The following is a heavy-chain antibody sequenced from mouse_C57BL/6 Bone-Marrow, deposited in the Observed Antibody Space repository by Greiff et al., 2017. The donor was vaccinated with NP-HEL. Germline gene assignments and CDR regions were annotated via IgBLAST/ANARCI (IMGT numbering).Heavy chain of an antibody. Sequence: VKLMESGAELARPGASVKMSCKASGYTFTSYTMHWVKQRPGQGLEWIGYINPSSGYTKYNQKFKDKATLTADKSSSTAYMQLSSLTSEDSAVYYCARLGSHYYAMDYWGQGTSVTVSS. J-gene: IGHJ4*01. CDR2: INPSSGYT. V-gene: IGHV1-4*01. CDR3: ARLGSHYYAMDY. D-gene: IGHD1-1*02. CDR1: GYTFTSYT.